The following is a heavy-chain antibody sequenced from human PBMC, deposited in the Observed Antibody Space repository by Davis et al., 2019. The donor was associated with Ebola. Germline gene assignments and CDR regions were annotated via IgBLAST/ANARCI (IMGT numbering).Heavy chain of an antibody. V-gene: IGHV4-34*01. CDR2: IDHSGGT. J-gene: IGHJ4*02. CDR3: ARLPHYCSGGSCYYGFDS. CDR1: GGSFSGYY. Sequence: SETLSLTCAVYGGSFSGYYWSWIRQPPGKGLEWIGQIDHSGGTSYNPSLKSRVTILRDTSKNQFSLNLRSVTVAATAVYYCARLPHYCSGGSCYYGFDSWGRGTPVTVSS. D-gene: IGHD2-15*01.